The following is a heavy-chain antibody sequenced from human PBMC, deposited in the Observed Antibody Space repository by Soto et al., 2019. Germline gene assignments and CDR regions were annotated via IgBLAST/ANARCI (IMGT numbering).Heavy chain of an antibody. D-gene: IGHD6-19*01. Sequence: GGSLRLSCAASGFTVSSNYMSWVRQAPGKGLEWVSVIYSGGSTYYADCVKGGLTISRENYKKTPYLQMKSQRGEDTAVDYYGRYIISGFYGMDVWGQGTTVTVSS. CDR1: GFTVSSNY. CDR3: GRYIISGFYGMDV. V-gene: IGHV3-53*01. CDR2: IYSGGST. J-gene: IGHJ6*02.